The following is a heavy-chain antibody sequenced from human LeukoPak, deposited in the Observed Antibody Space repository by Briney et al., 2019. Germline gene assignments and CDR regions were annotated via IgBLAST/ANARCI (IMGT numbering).Heavy chain of an antibody. D-gene: IGHD3-10*01. CDR1: GYSFTSYW. CDR2: IYPGDSDT. CDR3: AREEEGSSGSYSRYYYYYMDV. J-gene: IGHJ6*03. V-gene: IGHV5-51*01. Sequence: GESLKISCKGSGYSFTSYWIGWVRQMPGKGLEWMGIIYPGDSDTRYSPSFQGQVTISADKSISTAYLQWSSLRAEDTAVYYCAREEEGSSGSYSRYYYYYMDVWGKGTTVTVSS.